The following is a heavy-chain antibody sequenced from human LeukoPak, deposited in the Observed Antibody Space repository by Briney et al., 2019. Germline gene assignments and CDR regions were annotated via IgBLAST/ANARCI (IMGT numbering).Heavy chain of an antibody. CDR2: MNPYTHRT. CDR3: ARAPSPYYYDSSAYYSDY. Sequence: ASVKVSCKTSGYTFTSFDINWVRQATGQGLEWLGWMNPYTHRTGYAQKFQGRVTFTGDTSIRTAYMEVSNLTSEDTAVYYCARAPSPYYYDSSAYYSDYWGQGTLVTVSS. CDR1: GYTFTSFD. V-gene: IGHV1-8*03. J-gene: IGHJ4*02. D-gene: IGHD3-22*01.